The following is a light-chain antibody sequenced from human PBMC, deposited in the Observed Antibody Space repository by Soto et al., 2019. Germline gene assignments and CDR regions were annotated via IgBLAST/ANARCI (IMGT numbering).Light chain of an antibody. CDR1: SSDIGAYIY. CDR3: SSYAGSNNFV. J-gene: IGLJ1*01. V-gene: IGLV2-8*01. Sequence: QSALTQPPSASGSPGQSVTISCTGTSSDIGAYIYVSWYQQDPGKAPKLMISEVSRRPSGVPERFSGSKSGNTASLTVSGLQADDEAHYYCSSYAGSNNFVFGTGTKLTVL. CDR2: EVS.